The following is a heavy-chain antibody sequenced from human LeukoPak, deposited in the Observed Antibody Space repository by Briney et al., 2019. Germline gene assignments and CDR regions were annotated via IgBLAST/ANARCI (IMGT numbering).Heavy chain of an antibody. CDR3: ARGEGTLAGRRWPYSFYYYVDV. V-gene: IGHV4-34*01. J-gene: IGHJ6*03. CDR2: INRSGAT. D-gene: IGHD6-19*01. Sequence: SETLSLTCVVYGGSFSDYYWTWVRQPPGKGLEWIGEINRSGATKYNPSHKSLVTISIHTSNNQFSLKLNSVTAADTAVYYCARGEGTLAGRRWPYSFYYYVDVWGKGTTVTVSS. CDR1: GGSFSDYY.